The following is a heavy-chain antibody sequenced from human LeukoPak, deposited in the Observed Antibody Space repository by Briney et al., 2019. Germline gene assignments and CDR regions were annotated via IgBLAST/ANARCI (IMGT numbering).Heavy chain of an antibody. Sequence: GASVKVSCKASGYTFTGYYMHWVRQAPEQGLEWMGRINPNSGGTNYAQKFQGRVTMTRDTSISTAYMELSRLRSDDTAVYYCARVRHSTYYYDSSGYYPNWFDPWGQGTLVTVSS. CDR1: GYTFTGYY. CDR3: ARVRHSTYYYDSSGYYPNWFDP. J-gene: IGHJ5*02. CDR2: INPNSGGT. D-gene: IGHD3-22*01. V-gene: IGHV1-2*06.